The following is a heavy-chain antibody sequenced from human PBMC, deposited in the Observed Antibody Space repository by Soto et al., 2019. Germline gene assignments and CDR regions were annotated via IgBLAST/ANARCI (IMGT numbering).Heavy chain of an antibody. CDR3: ARVGQHMEFDH. CDR2: FIPFFGSP. Sequence: QVQLVQSGAEVKKPGSSVKVSCKASGGTFSGYAISWVRQAPGQRLEWMGAFIPFFGSPNYAQKFQGRLTITADDSTSTGYMELNSLTSDDAAVYYCARVGQHMEFDHWGQGTLVTVSS. J-gene: IGHJ4*02. V-gene: IGHV1-69*01. D-gene: IGHD2-21*01. CDR1: GGTFSGYA.